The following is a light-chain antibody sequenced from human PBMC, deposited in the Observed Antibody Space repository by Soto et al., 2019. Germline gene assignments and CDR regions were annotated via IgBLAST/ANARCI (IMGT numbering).Light chain of an antibody. Sequence: EIVLTQSPGTLSLSPGERATLPCRASQSVSSNLAWYRQKPGQAPRLLIYGASTRATGIPARFSGSGSGTEFTLTISSLQSEDFAVYYCQQYNNWPRTFGQGTKVDIK. CDR3: QQYNNWPRT. J-gene: IGKJ1*01. CDR2: GAS. V-gene: IGKV3-15*01. CDR1: QSVSSN.